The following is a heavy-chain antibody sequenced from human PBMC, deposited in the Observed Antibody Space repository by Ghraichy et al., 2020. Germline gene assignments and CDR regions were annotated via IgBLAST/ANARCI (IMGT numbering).Heavy chain of an antibody. CDR1: GYTFTSYG. V-gene: IGHV1-18*04. CDR3: AVNTVTREIPGYYYGMDV. J-gene: IGHJ6*02. CDR2: ISAYNGNT. D-gene: IGHD4-11*01. Sequence: ASVKVSCKASGYTFTSYGISWVRQAPGQGLEWMGWISAYNGNTNYAQKLQGRVTMTTDTSTSTAYMELRSLRSDDTAVYYCAVNTVTREIPGYYYGMDVWGQGTTVTVSS.